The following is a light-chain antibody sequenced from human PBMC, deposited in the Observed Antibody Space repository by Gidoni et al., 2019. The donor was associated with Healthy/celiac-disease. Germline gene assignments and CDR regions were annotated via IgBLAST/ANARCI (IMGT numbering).Light chain of an antibody. J-gene: IGLJ2*01. V-gene: IGLV3-25*02. CDR1: ALPKQY. CDR3: QSADSSGTYRV. Sequence: SYELTQPPSVSVSPGQTASITCSGDALPKQYAYWYQQKPGQAPVLVIYKDSERPSGIPERFSGSSSGTTVTLTSSGVQAEDEADYYCQSADSSGTYRVFGGGTKLTVL. CDR2: KDS.